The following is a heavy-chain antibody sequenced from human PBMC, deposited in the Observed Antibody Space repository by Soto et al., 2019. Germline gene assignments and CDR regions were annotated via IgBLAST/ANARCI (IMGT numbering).Heavy chain of an antibody. V-gene: IGHV3-30*18. CDR3: AKDHYGMDV. Sequence: GGSLRLSCAASGFTFSSYSMHWVRQAPGKGLEWVAVISYDGSNKYYADSVKGRFTISRDNSKNTLYLQMNSLRAEDTAVYYCAKDHYGMDVWGQGTTVTVSS. CDR2: ISYDGSNK. J-gene: IGHJ6*02. CDR1: GFTFSSYS.